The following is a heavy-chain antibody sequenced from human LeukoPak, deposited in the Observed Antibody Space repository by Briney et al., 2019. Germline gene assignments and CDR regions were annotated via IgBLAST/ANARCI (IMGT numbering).Heavy chain of an antibody. D-gene: IGHD3-10*01. V-gene: IGHV3-30*18. CDR1: RFTFSSYG. CDR2: ISYDGSNK. Sequence: SGGSLRLSCAASRFTFSSYGMHWVRQAPGKGLEWVAVISYDGSNKYYADSVKGRFTISRDNSKNTLYLQMNSLRAEDTAVYYCAKDQMVRGVKVRGAFDIWGQGTMVTVSS. CDR3: AKDQMVRGVKVRGAFDI. J-gene: IGHJ3*02.